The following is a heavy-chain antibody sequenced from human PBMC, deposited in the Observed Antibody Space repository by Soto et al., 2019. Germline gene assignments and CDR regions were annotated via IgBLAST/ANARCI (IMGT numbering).Heavy chain of an antibody. D-gene: IGHD3-3*01. V-gene: IGHV4-4*02. CDR2: IYHSGST. CDR1: GGSISSSNW. Sequence: QVQLQESGPGLVKPSGTLSLTCAVSGGSISSSNWWSWVRQPPGKGLEWIGEIYHSGSTNYNPSLKSRVTISVDKSKNQFSLKLSSVTAADTAVYYCARDRYYDFWSGYYGDEYYYYYGMDVWGQGTTVTVSS. J-gene: IGHJ6*02. CDR3: ARDRYYDFWSGYYGDEYYYYYGMDV.